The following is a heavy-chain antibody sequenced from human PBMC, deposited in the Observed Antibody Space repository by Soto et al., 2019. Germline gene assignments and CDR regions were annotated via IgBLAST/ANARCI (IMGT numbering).Heavy chain of an antibody. CDR2: IYNVETT. CDR3: ARAPYGDFVTGLDS. V-gene: IGHV4-31*03. D-gene: IGHD4-17*01. Sequence: QVDLQESGPGLVKPSQTLSLTCTVSDVSISRSGNYWSWVRQLPGKGLEWMGSIYNVETTSYNPSLQSRITISVDTSKNQFSLRPTSVTAADTAVYFCARAPYGDFVTGLDSWGLGTLVIVSS. J-gene: IGHJ5*01. CDR1: DVSISRSGNY.